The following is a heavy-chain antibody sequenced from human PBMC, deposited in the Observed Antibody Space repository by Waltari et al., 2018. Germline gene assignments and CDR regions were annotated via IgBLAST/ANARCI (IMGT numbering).Heavy chain of an antibody. Sequence: QVQLVQSGAEVKKPGASVKVSCKASGYTFTSYDINWVRQATGQGLEWMGRIKPNSGGTNYAQKFQGRVTMTRDTSISTAYMELSRLRSDDTAVYYCARVGAAANTFDYWGQGTLVTVSS. CDR2: IKPNSGGT. CDR1: GYTFTSYD. D-gene: IGHD6-13*01. V-gene: IGHV1-2*06. CDR3: ARVGAAANTFDY. J-gene: IGHJ4*02.